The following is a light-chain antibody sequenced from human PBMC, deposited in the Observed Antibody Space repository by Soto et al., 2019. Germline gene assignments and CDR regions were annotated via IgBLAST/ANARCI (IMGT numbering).Light chain of an antibody. V-gene: IGLV1-44*01. CDR2: SSN. Sequence: QSALTQPPSASGTPGQRVTISCSGSSSNIGSNTVNWYQQLPGTAPKLLIYSSNQRPSGVPDRFSGSKSGTSASLAISGLQSEDEAEYYCAAWDDSLNGGVFGGGTKVTVL. J-gene: IGLJ3*02. CDR1: SSNIGSNT. CDR3: AAWDDSLNGGV.